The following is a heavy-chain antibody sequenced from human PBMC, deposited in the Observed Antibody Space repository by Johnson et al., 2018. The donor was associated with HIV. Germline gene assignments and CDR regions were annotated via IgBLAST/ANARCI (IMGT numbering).Heavy chain of an antibody. J-gene: IGHJ3*02. V-gene: IGHV3-53*01. CDR3: ARDPSRSPGAFDI. CDR1: GFTVSSNY. Sequence: VQLVESGGGLIQPGGSLRLSCAVSGFTVSSNYMSWVRQAPGKGLEWVSVIYSGGTTNYADPVKGRFTISRDNSKNTLYLHMNSLRADDTAVYYCARDPSRSPGAFDIWGQGTLITVSS. CDR2: IYSGGTT.